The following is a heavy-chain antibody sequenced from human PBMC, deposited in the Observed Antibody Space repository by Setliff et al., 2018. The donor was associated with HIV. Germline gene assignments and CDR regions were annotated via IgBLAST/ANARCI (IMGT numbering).Heavy chain of an antibody. CDR1: GYTFIELS. CDR2: FDLAEDEI. J-gene: IGHJ3*01. V-gene: IGHV1-24*01. D-gene: IGHD6-13*01. CDR3: AMGNSIWPYAFDF. Sequence: ASVKVSCKVSGYTFIELSRHWVRQAPGKGLEWMGGFDLAEDEITYAQKFQGRVTMTEDTSIDTAYMELSSLTSEDTAVYYCAMGNSIWPYAFDFWGQGTMVTVSS.